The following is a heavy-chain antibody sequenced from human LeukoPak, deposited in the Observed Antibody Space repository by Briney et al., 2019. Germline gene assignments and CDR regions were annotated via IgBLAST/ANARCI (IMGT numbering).Heavy chain of an antibody. D-gene: IGHD3-9*01. CDR1: GFTFSNAW. J-gene: IGHJ4*02. CDR2: IKSKTDGGTT. Sequence: GGSLRLSCAASGFTFSNAWMSWVRQAPGKGLEWVGRIKSKTDGGTTDYAAPVKGRFTISRDDSKNTLYLQMNSLKTEDTAVYYCTTDTYYDILTGYSPPRYWGQGTLVTVSS. V-gene: IGHV3-15*01. CDR3: TTDTYYDILTGYSPPRY.